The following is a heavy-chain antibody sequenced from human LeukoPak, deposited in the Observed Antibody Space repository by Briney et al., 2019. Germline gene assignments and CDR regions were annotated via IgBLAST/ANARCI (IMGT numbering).Heavy chain of an antibody. Sequence: GGSXRLSCAASGFTFSNYAMNWVRQAPGKGLEWVSHISRSTSSIYYTDSVKGRFTISRDNAKNSLYLQMNSLRAEDTAVYYCARDQATTGNIVVVVAATELDYWGQGTLVTVSS. CDR1: GFTFSNYA. CDR2: ISRSTSSI. J-gene: IGHJ4*02. D-gene: IGHD2-15*01. CDR3: ARDQATTGNIVVVVAATELDY. V-gene: IGHV3-48*01.